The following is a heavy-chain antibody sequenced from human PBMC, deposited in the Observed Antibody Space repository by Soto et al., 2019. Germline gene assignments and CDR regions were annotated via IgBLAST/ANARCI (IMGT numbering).Heavy chain of an antibody. CDR1: GYTFTSYG. V-gene: IGHV1-18*01. J-gene: IGHJ5*02. CDR3: ARDYNEIFGTRFYT. D-gene: IGHD3-3*01. Sequence: SGKVCCNASGYTFTSYGITSARQAPEQALEWMGWISAYNGNTNYAQKLQGRVTMTTDTSTSTAYMELRSLRWDDTAVYYCARDYNEIFGTRFYTWCQGTLVPVSA. CDR2: ISAYNGNT.